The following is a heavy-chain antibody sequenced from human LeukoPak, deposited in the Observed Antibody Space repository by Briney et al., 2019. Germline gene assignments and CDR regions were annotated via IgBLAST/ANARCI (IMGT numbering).Heavy chain of an antibody. CDR1: GYTFTSYG. CDR3: ARKGAATSGLDYSYMDV. CDR2: ISAYNGNT. Sequence: ASVKVSCKASGYTFTSYGISWVRQAPGQGLEWMGWISAYNGNTNYAQKLQGRVTMTTDTSTSTAYMELRSLRSDDAAVYYCARKGAATSGLDYSYMDVWGKGTTVTVSS. J-gene: IGHJ6*03. V-gene: IGHV1-18*01. D-gene: IGHD1-26*01.